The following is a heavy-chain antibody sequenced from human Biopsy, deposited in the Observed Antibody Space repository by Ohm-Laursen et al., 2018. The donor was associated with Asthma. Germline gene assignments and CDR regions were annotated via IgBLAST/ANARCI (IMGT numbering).Heavy chain of an antibody. CDR2: IWYDGGNK. Sequence: LRLSCAASGFTFSSYGMHWVRQAPGKGLEWVAVIWYDGGNKYYADSVKGRFIISRDNSKNTLYLQMNSLRAEDTAVYYCARDIVATMIGYYYYGMDVWGQETTVTVSS. V-gene: IGHV3-33*01. CDR1: GFTFSSYG. CDR3: ARDIVATMIGYYYYGMDV. D-gene: IGHD5-12*01. J-gene: IGHJ6*02.